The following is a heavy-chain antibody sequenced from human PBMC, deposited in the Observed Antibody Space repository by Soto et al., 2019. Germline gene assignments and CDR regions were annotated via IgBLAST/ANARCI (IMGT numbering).Heavy chain of an antibody. D-gene: IGHD3-3*01. V-gene: IGHV3-23*01. CDR2: ISGSGGST. Sequence: GESLKISCAASGFTFSSYAMSWVRQAPGKGLEWVSAISGSGGSTYYADSVKGRFTISRDNSKNTLYLQMNSLRAEDTAVYYCAKDRAIFGVVIIYFDYWGQGTLVTVSS. J-gene: IGHJ4*02. CDR1: GFTFSSYA. CDR3: AKDRAIFGVVIIYFDY.